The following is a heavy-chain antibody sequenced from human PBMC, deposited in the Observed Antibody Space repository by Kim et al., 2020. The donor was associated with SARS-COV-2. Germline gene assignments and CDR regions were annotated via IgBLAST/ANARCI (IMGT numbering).Heavy chain of an antibody. D-gene: IGHD1-26*01. CDR2: GRP. Sequence: GRPNYNPPLKSRDTISVDTSNNQVSLTLSSVTAADTAVYYCARGRWELPYWGQGTLVTVSS. CDR3: ARGRWELPY. V-gene: IGHV4-59*09. J-gene: IGHJ4*02.